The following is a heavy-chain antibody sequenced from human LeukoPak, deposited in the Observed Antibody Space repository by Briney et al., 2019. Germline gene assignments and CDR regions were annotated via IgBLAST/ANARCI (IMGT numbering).Heavy chain of an antibody. V-gene: IGHV3-23*01. CDR3: VKDNYCSIGGCYSGY. J-gene: IGHJ4*02. D-gene: IGHD2-15*01. CDR1: GFTFSKFA. CDR2: ISAGGGNT. Sequence: PGGSLRLSCAASGFTFSKFAMSWVRQAPGKGLEWVSTISAGGGNTYYADSVRGRFTISRDNSKDTLFLQIISLRAEDTALYYCVKDNYCSIGGCYSGYWGQGTLVTVSS.